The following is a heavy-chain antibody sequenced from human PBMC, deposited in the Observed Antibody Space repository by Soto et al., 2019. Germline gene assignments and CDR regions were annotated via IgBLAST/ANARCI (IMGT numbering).Heavy chain of an antibody. CDR2: ISAHNGNT. J-gene: IGHJ6*02. CDR3: ARDIPDYVTVWGEYYGMDV. V-gene: IGHV1-18*04. Sequence: ASVKVSCKASGYTFTSYGISWVRQAPGQGLEWMGWISAHNGNTNYAQRLQGRVIMTTDTSTNTAYMELRSLRSDDTAVYYCARDIPDYVTVWGEYYGMDVWGQGTTVTVSS. CDR1: GYTFTSYG. D-gene: IGHD3-16*01.